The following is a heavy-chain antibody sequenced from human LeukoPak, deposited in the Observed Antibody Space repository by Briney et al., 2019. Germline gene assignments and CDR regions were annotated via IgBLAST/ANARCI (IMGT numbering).Heavy chain of an antibody. Sequence: SETLSLTCAVYDGSFSGYYCSWIRQPPGKGLEWIGEINHSGSTNYNPSLKSRVTISVDKSKNQFSLKLSSVTAADTAVYYCARGKAAARFDPWGQGTLVTVSS. CDR2: INHSGST. CDR1: DGSFSGYY. J-gene: IGHJ5*02. V-gene: IGHV4-34*01. D-gene: IGHD6-13*01. CDR3: ARGKAAARFDP.